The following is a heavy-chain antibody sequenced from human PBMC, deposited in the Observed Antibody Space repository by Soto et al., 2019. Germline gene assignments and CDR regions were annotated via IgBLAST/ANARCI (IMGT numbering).Heavy chain of an antibody. CDR3: ARDDVGGWSGYYYYGMDV. D-gene: IGHD6-19*01. CDR2: ISSSSSYI. Sequence: GESLKISCAASGFTFSSYSMNWVRQAPGKGLEWVSSISSSSSYIYYADSVKGRFTISRDNAKNSLYLQMNSLRAEDTAVYYCARDDVGGWSGYYYYGMDVWGQGTTVTVSS. V-gene: IGHV3-21*01. J-gene: IGHJ6*02. CDR1: GFTFSSYS.